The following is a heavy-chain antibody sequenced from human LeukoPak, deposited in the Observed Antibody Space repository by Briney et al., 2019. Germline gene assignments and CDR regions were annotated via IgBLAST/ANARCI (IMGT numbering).Heavy chain of an antibody. CDR3: ARLTIAAAGTD. J-gene: IGHJ4*02. Sequence: PSETLSLTCTVSGGSISSSSYSWGWIRQPPGKGLEWIGSIYYSGSTYYNPSLKSRVTISVDTSKHQFSLKLSSVTAADTAVYYCARLTIAAAGTDWGQGTLVTVSS. CDR1: GGSISSSSYS. V-gene: IGHV4-39*01. D-gene: IGHD6-13*01. CDR2: IYYSGST.